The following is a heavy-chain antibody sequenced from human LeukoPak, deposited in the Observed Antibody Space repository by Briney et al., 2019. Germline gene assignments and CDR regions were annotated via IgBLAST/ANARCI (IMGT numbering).Heavy chain of an antibody. CDR2: IIPIFGTA. CDR1: GGTFSSYA. V-gene: IGHV1-69*13. CDR3: ATDRAYCGGDCYPDAFDI. Sequence: SVKVSCKASGGTFSSYAISWARQAPGQGLEWMGGIIPIFGTANYAQKFQGRVTITADESTSTAYMELSSLRSEDTAVYYCATDRAYCGGDCYPDAFDIWGQGTMVTVSS. D-gene: IGHD2-21*02. J-gene: IGHJ3*02.